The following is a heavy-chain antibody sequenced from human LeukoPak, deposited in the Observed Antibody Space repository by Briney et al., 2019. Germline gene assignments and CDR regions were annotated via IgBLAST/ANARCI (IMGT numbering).Heavy chain of an antibody. D-gene: IGHD4-23*01. CDR1: GDSISSGNY. Sequence: SETLSLTCTVSGDSISSGNYWGWIRQPPGKGLEWIGSIFHTGSTYYNLSLKSRVTISVDTSKNQFSLRLSSVTAADTAVYYCARGGKLPLDYWGQGTLVTVSS. CDR2: IFHTGST. J-gene: IGHJ4*02. CDR3: ARGGKLPLDY. V-gene: IGHV4-38-2*02.